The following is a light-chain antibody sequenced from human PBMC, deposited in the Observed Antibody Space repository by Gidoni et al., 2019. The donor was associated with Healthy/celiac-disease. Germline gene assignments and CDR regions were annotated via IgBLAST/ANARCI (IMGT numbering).Light chain of an antibody. CDR1: QSVLYSSNNKNY. CDR3: QQYYSTPLT. Sequence: DIVMTQSPYSLAVSLGERATINCKSSQSVLYSSNNKNYLAWYQQKPGQPPKLLIYWASTRESGVPDRFSGSGSGTDFTLTISSLQAEDVAVYYCQQYYSTPLTFDGGTKVEIK. J-gene: IGKJ4*01. CDR2: WAS. V-gene: IGKV4-1*01.